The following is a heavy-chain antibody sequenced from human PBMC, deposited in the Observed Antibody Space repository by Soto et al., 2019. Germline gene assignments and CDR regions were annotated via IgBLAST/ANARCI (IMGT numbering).Heavy chain of an antibody. CDR3: ARVPYCSSSSCYSYFDS. J-gene: IGHJ4*02. CDR2: ISSDGSST. V-gene: IGHV3-74*01. Sequence: GGSLRLSCAASGFTFSSYWMHWVRQVPGKGLVWVSRISSDGSSTNYADSVKGRFTISRDNAKNTLHLQMNSLRAEDTAVYYCARVPYCSSSSCYSYFDSWGQGTLVTVPS. CDR1: GFTFSSYW. D-gene: IGHD2-2*01.